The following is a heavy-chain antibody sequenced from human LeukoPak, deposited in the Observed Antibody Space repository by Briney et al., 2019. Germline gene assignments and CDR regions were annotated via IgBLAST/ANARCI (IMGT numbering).Heavy chain of an antibody. V-gene: IGHV4-34*01. Sequence: SVILSLTCAVYGGSFSDYYWSWIRQPPGKGLEWIGEINHSGSTNYIPSLKSRVTISVDTSKNQFSLKLSSVTAADTAVYYCARVWSHDFWSGWVQSGMDVWGQGTTVTVSS. CDR1: GGSFSDYY. CDR2: INHSGST. J-gene: IGHJ6*01. D-gene: IGHD3-3*01. CDR3: ARVWSHDFWSGWVQSGMDV.